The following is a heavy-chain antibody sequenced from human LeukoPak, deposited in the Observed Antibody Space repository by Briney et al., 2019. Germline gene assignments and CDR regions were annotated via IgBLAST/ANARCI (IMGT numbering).Heavy chain of an antibody. J-gene: IGHJ4*02. V-gene: IGHV1-3*01. CDR3: ASQFGYGSSTSCGVEIDY. Sequence: ASVKVSCKASGYTFTSYAMHWVRQAPGQRLEWMGWINAGNGNTKYSQKFQGRVTITRDTSASTAYMELSSLRSEDTAVYYCASQFGYGSSTSCGVEIDYWGQGTLVTVSS. CDR2: INAGNGNT. D-gene: IGHD2-2*03. CDR1: GYTFTSYA.